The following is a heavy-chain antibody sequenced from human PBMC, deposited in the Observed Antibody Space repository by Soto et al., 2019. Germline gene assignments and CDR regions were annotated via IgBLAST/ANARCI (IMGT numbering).Heavy chain of an antibody. V-gene: IGHV1-69*12. CDR3: ARAPLGGVKPTIHWYFDL. CDR2: IIPIFGTA. Sequence: QVQLVQSGAEVKKPGSSVKVSCKASGGTFSSYAISWVRQAPGQGLEWMGGIIPIFGTANYAQKFQGRVTITADESTSTAYMELSSLRSEDTAVYYCARAPLGGVKPTIHWYFDLWGRGTLVTVSS. CDR1: GGTFSSYA. J-gene: IGHJ2*01. D-gene: IGHD3-16*01.